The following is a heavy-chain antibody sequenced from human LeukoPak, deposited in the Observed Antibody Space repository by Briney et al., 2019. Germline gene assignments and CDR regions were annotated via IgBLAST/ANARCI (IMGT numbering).Heavy chain of an antibody. V-gene: IGHV1-2*02. D-gene: IGHD6-6*01. CDR2: ISPNSGGT. J-gene: IGHJ4*02. CDR3: ARVSIAARRIDY. CDR1: GYTFTGYY. Sequence: ASVKVSCKASGYTFTGYYMHWVRQAPGQGLEWMGWISPNSGGTNYAQKFQGRVTMTRDTSISTAYMELSRLRSDDTAVYYYARVSIAARRIDYWGQGTLVTVSS.